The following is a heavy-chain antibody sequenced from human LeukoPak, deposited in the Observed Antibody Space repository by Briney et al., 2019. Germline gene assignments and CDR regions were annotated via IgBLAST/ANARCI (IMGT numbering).Heavy chain of an antibody. V-gene: IGHV4-38-2*01. J-gene: IGHJ3*02. CDR2: IYHSGST. CDR1: GYSISSGYY. Sequence: SETLSLTCAVSGYSISSGYYWGWIRQPPGKGLEWIGSIYHSGSTYYNPSLKSRVTISVDTSKNQFSLKLSSVTAADTAVYYCASTMMPKDAFDIWRQGTMITVSS. D-gene: IGHD3-22*01. CDR3: ASTMMPKDAFDI.